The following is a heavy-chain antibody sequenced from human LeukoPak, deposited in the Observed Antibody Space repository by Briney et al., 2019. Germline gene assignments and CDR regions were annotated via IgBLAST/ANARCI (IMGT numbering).Heavy chain of an antibody. J-gene: IGHJ4*02. V-gene: IGHV1-2*02. Sequence: ASVKVSCKASGYTFTVYYMHWVRQAPGQGLEWMGWINPNSGGTNYAQKFQGRVTMARDTSISTAYMELSRLRSDDTAVYYCARASPAAWKDFDYWGQGTLVTVSS. D-gene: IGHD2-2*01. CDR2: INPNSGGT. CDR1: GYTFTVYY. CDR3: ARASPAAWKDFDY.